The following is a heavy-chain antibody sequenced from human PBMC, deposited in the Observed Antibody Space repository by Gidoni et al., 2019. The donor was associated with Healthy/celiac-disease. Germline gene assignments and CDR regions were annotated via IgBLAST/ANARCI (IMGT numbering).Heavy chain of an antibody. D-gene: IGHD3-10*01. CDR3: ARNLWFGELFDAFDI. CDR1: RYSISSGYY. V-gene: IGHV4-38-2*02. Sequence: QVQLQESGPGLVKPLETLSLTFTVSRYSISSGYYWGWIRQPPGKGLEWIGSIYHGGSTYYNPSLKSRVTISVDTSKNQFSLKLSSVTAADTAVYYCARNLWFGELFDAFDIWGQGTMVTVSS. J-gene: IGHJ3*02. CDR2: IYHGGST.